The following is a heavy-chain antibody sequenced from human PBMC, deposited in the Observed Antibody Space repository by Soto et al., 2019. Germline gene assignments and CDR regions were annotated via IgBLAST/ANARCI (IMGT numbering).Heavy chain of an antibody. V-gene: IGHV3-13*04. CDR1: GFTFSSYD. D-gene: IGHD5-12*01. Sequence: EVQLVESGGGLVQPGGSLRLSCAASGFTFSSYDMHWVRQAIGKGLEWVSAIGTGGDTYYPGSVKGRITISRENAKNSLYLQKNSLSAGETAVYYCARGGGRVATPWFDPWGQGTLVTVSS. CDR2: IGTGGDT. CDR3: ARGGGRVATPWFDP. J-gene: IGHJ5*02.